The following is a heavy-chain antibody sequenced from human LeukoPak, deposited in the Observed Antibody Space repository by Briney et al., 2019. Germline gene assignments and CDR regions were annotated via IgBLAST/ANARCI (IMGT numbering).Heavy chain of an antibody. CDR2: INHSGST. CDR3: ARSWIQLWLNWFDP. Sequence: SETLSLTCAVYGGSFSGYYWSWIRQPPGKGLEWIGEINHSGSTYYNPSLKSRVTISVDRSKNQFSLKLSSVTAADTAVYYCARSWIQLWLNWFDPWGQGTLVTVSS. V-gene: IGHV4-34*01. J-gene: IGHJ5*02. D-gene: IGHD5-18*01. CDR1: GGSFSGYY.